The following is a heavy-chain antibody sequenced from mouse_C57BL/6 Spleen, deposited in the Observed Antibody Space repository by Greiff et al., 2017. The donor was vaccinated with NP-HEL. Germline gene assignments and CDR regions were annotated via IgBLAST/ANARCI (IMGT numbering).Heavy chain of an antibody. J-gene: IGHJ1*03. CDR2: IYPGSGST. CDR1: GYTFTSYW. D-gene: IGHD1-1*01. V-gene: IGHV1-55*01. Sequence: QVQLQQPGAELVKPGASVKMSCKASGYTFTSYWITWVKQRPGQGLEWIGDIYPGSGSTNYNEKFKGKSTLTVDKSSSTAYMQLSSLTSEDSAVYYCARGLLRERDWYFDVWGTGTTVTVSS. CDR3: ARGLLRERDWYFDV.